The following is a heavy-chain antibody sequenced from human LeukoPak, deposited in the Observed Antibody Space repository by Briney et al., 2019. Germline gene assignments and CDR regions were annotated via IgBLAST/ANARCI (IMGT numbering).Heavy chain of an antibody. Sequence: GGSLRLSCAVSGFTVSGNYMSWIRQAPGKGLEWVSLIYSDDTTLYADSVKGRFTISRDISKNTLYLQMSSLRAEDTAVYYCATGPLALGWGQGTMVTVSS. CDR3: ATGPLALG. J-gene: IGHJ3*01. V-gene: IGHV3-53*01. D-gene: IGHD6-19*01. CDR1: GFTVSGNY. CDR2: IYSDDTT.